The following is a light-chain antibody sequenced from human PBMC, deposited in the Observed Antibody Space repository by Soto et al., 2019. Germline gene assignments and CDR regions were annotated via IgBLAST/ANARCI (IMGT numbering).Light chain of an antibody. CDR1: QGISSF. CDR2: AAS. V-gene: IGKV1-9*01. J-gene: IGKJ4*01. Sequence: IQLTQTPSSLSASAGDRVTLTWGASQGISSFLAWYQQKPGKAPKLLIYAASSLQSGVPSRLSGSGFGTDLTITITSLQHEDFETYYCQQVERYTSTFGGGTKVDIK. CDR3: QQVERYTST.